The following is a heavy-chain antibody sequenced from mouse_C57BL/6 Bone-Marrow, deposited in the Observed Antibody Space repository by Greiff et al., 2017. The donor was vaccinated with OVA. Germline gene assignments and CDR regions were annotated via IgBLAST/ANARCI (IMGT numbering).Heavy chain of an antibody. CDR1: GYTFTSYW. D-gene: IGHD1-1*01. CDR3: ARSFTTVGGAYAMDY. Sequence: VQLQQPGAELVKPGASVKLSCKASGYTFTSYWMHWVKQRPGQGLEWIGMIHPNSGSTNYNEKFKSKATLTVDKSSSTAYMQLSSLTSEDSAVYYCARSFTTVGGAYAMDYWGQGTSVTVSS. J-gene: IGHJ4*01. V-gene: IGHV1-64*01. CDR2: IHPNSGST.